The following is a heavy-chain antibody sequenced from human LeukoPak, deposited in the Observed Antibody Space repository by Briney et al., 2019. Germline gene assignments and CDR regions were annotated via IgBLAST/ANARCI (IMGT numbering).Heavy chain of an antibody. Sequence: GGSLRLSCAASGFTFSSYAMSWVRQAPGKGLEWVSAISGSGGSTYYADSVKGRFTISRDNSKNTLYLQMNSLRAEDTAVYYCAKGYYYGSGSYYPFDVWGQGTTVTVSS. CDR1: GFTFSSYA. V-gene: IGHV3-23*01. J-gene: IGHJ6*02. CDR2: ISGSGGST. D-gene: IGHD3-10*01. CDR3: AKGYYYGSGSYYPFDV.